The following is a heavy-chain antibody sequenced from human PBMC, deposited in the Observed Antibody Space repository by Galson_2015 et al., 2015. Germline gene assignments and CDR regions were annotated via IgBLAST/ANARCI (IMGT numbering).Heavy chain of an antibody. D-gene: IGHD3-10*01. CDR2: IKPDGSAT. CDR1: GYVFSRYW. J-gene: IGHJ2*01. Sequence: SLRLSCAASGYVFSRYWMSWVRQAPGKGLEWLGNIKPDGSATYYVDSVKGRFTISIDNAKNSVFLQMNSLRVEDTAVYYCAKAGGWYLDLWGRGTLVTVSS. V-gene: IGHV3-7*03. CDR3: AKAGGWYLDL.